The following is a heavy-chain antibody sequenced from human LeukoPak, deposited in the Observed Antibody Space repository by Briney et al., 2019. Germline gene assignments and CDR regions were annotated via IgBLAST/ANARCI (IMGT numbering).Heavy chain of an antibody. CDR1: GGSISHYF. V-gene: IGHV4-59*08. CDR2: IYYSGGT. D-gene: IGHD6-19*01. CDR3: AKTVAGYWYFDL. J-gene: IGHJ2*01. Sequence: SETLSLACTVSGGSISHYFWSWIRQPPGKPLEWIGYIYYSGGTNYNPSLKSRLTISVDTSKDQFSLKLSPVTAADTAVYYCAKTVAGYWYFDLWGRGTLVTVSS.